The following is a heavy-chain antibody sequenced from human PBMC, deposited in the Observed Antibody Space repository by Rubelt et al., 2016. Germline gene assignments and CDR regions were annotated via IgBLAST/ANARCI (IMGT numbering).Heavy chain of an antibody. CDR1: GFTVSSNY. Sequence: EVQLVESGGGLVQPGGSLRLSCAASGFTVSSNYMSWVRQAPGKGLEWVSYISSSSSTIYYADSVKGRFTISRDNAKNSLYLQMNSLRAEDTAVYYCARETRRRGGDSFDYWGQGTLVTVSS. V-gene: IGHV3-48*01. CDR3: ARETRRRGGDSFDY. CDR2: ISSSSSTI. D-gene: IGHD2-21*02. J-gene: IGHJ4*02.